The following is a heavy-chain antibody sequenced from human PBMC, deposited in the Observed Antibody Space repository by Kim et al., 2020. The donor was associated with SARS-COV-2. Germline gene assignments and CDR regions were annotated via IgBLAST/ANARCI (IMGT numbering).Heavy chain of an antibody. D-gene: IGHD3-10*01. J-gene: IGHJ6*02. CDR3: ARDRLYGSGSWVGGDV. CDR2: IYPGDSYT. V-gene: IGHV5-51*01. Sequence: GESLKISCKGSGYSFTKYWIGWVRQMPGKGLEWMGIIYPGDSYTRYSPSFQGQVTISVDKSISTAYLQWSSLKASDTAMYYCARDRLYGSGSWVGGDVWGQGTPVTVSS. CDR1: GYSFTKYW.